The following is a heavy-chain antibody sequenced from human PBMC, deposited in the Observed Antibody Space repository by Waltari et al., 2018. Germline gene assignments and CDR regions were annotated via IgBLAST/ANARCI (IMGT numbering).Heavy chain of an antibody. J-gene: IGHJ4*02. D-gene: IGHD6-6*01. Sequence: EVQLVESGGGLIQPGGSLILSCAASGFTVSSNYISWVRQAPGKGMEWVSVIYSGGSTYYADSVKGRFTISRDNSKNTLYLQMNSLRAEDTAVYYCARYIAARLYYFDYWGQGTLVTVSS. CDR1: GFTVSSNY. CDR2: IYSGGST. V-gene: IGHV3-53*01. CDR3: ARYIAARLYYFDY.